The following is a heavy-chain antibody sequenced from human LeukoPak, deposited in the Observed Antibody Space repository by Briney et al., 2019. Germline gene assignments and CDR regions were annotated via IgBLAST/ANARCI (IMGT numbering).Heavy chain of an antibody. V-gene: IGHV3-48*03. CDR1: GFTLSSYE. J-gene: IGHJ4*02. D-gene: IGHD3-22*01. CDR3: ASLDYYDSSGYERIDY. CDR2: ISSSGSTI. Sequence: PGGSLRLSCAASGFTLSSYEMNWVRQAPGKGLEWVSYISSSGSTIYYADSVKGRFTISRDNAKNSLYLQMNSLRAEDTAVYYCASLDYYDSSGYERIDYWGQGTLVTVSS.